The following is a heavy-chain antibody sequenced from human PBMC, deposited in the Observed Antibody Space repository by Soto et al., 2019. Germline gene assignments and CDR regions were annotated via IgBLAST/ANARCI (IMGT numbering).Heavy chain of an antibody. Sequence: EVQLLESGGGLVQPGGSLRLSCAASEFTFSNYAMSWVRQAPGKGLEWVSAISYGGGTTYYADSVKGRFTISRDNSKITLYLQINSLRAEDTAVYYCAKNPGYYYDSTGYHFDYWGQGTLVTVSS. D-gene: IGHD3-22*01. CDR3: AKNPGYYYDSTGYHFDY. CDR2: ISYGGGTT. V-gene: IGHV3-23*01. J-gene: IGHJ4*02. CDR1: EFTFSNYA.